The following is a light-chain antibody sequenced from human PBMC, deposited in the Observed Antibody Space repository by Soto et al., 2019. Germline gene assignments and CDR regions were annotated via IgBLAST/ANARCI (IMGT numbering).Light chain of an antibody. Sequence: DIQMTQSPSSLSASVGDRVTITCRASQSISNYLNWYQQKAGKAPKLLIYAASSLESGVPSRFSGSGSGTEFTLTISSLQPDDFATYYCQQYHEYWFGQGTKVDIK. CDR2: AAS. CDR3: QQYHEYW. J-gene: IGKJ1*01. CDR1: QSISNY. V-gene: IGKV1-39*01.